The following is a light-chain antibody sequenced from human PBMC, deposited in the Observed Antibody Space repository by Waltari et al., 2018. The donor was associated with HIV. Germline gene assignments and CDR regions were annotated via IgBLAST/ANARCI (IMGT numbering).Light chain of an antibody. J-gene: IGLJ2*01. CDR2: AGT. CDR3: CSYAASRSVV. Sequence: QSALAQPASVSDSPGQSITISCTGTSSDVGNYNLVSWYQPHPGKVPNLLIYAGTKRPSGVANRFSGSKSGNTASLTISGLQAEDEADYYCCSYAASRSVVFGGGTKLTVL. CDR1: SSDVGNYNL. V-gene: IGLV2-23*01.